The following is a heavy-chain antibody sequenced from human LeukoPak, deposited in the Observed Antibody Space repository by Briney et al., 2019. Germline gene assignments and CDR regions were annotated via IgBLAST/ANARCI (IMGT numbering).Heavy chain of an antibody. CDR1: GGSISSYY. V-gene: IGHV4-59*12. CDR2: IYYSGST. J-gene: IGHJ4*02. CDR3: ARGDTAMAYFDY. D-gene: IGHD5-18*01. Sequence: PSETLSLTCTVSGGSISSYYWSWIRQPPGKGLEWIGSIYYSGSTYYNPPLKSRVTISVDTSKNQFSLKLSSVTAADTAVYYCARGDTAMAYFDYWGQGTLVTVSS.